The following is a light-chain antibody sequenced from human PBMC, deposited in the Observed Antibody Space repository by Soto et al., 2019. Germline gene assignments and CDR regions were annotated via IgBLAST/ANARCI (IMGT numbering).Light chain of an antibody. CDR1: QYINTR. Sequence: EIVLTQSPATLSSFPGDRVTLSCRASQYINTRLAWYQHRPGQPPRLLIYRASRRATGIPDRFSASGSGTDFTLTISRLEPEDFAVYYCQQYGSSPPYTFGQGTKLEIK. CDR3: QQYGSSPPYT. CDR2: RAS. V-gene: IGKV3-20*01. J-gene: IGKJ2*01.